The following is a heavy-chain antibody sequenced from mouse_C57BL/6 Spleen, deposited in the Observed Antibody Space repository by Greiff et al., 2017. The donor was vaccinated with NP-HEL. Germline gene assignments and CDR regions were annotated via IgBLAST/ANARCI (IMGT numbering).Heavy chain of an antibody. CDR2: IYPGSGNT. CDR3: ARGYGSKNGGLAY. Sequence: QVQLKQSGAELVRPGASVKLSCKASGYTFTDYYINWVKQRPGQGLEWIARIYPGSGNTYYNEKFKGKATLTAEKSTSTAYMQLSSLTSEDSAVYFGARGYGSKNGGLAYWGQGTLVTVDA. J-gene: IGHJ3*01. CDR1: GYTFTDYY. V-gene: IGHV1-76*01. D-gene: IGHD1-1*01.